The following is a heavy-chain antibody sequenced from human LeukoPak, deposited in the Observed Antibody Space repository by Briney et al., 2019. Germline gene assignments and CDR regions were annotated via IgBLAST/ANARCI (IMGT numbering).Heavy chain of an antibody. J-gene: IGHJ4*02. V-gene: IGHV4-59*01. Sequence: SETLSLTCTVSGGSIISYYWSWMRQPPGKGLEWIGYIYYSGSNNYNPSLKSRVTISVDPSKNQFSLKLSSVTAADTAVYYCARDRPYCSGGSCYVDWGQGTLVTVSS. CDR3: ARDRPYCSGGSCYVD. CDR2: IYYSGSN. CDR1: GGSIISYY. D-gene: IGHD2-15*01.